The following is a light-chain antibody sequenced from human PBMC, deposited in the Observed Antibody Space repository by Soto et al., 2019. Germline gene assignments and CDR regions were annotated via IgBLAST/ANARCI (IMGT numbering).Light chain of an antibody. V-gene: IGKV1-33*01. CDR2: DAS. Sequence: DIQMTQSPSSLSASVGDRVTITCQASQDINNYLNWYQQKPAKAPKLLIYDASNLETGVPSRFSGSGSGTDFTFTISSLQPEDIATYYCQQYDNVPRTFGQGTKVEIK. CDR1: QDINNY. J-gene: IGKJ1*01. CDR3: QQYDNVPRT.